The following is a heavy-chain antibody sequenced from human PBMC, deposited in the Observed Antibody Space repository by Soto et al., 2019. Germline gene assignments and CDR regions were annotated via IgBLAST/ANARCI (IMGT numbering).Heavy chain of an antibody. Sequence: EVQLVESGGDLVQPGGSLRLSCVASGFTFSDYWMHWVRQAPGKGLVWVSLINDDGSDTTYADSVKGRFTISRDNAKNTVYLQMNTLRVEDTAVYYCARDPTTGLDSWGQGTLVTVSS. CDR1: GFTFSDYW. D-gene: IGHD4-17*01. CDR3: ARDPTTGLDS. V-gene: IGHV3-74*01. CDR2: INDDGSDT. J-gene: IGHJ4*02.